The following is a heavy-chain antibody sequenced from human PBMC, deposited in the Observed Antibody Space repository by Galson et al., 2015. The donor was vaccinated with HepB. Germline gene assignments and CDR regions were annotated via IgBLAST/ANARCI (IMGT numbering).Heavy chain of an antibody. V-gene: IGHV3-30*18. CDR2: ISYDGSNK. D-gene: IGHD6-19*01. Sequence: LRLSCAASGFAFSSYGMHWVRQAPGKGLEWVAVISYDGSNKYYADSAKGRLSISRDNSKNTLYLQMNSLRPEDTAVYYCAKDRQWLAIDYWGQGTQVTVSS. CDR3: AKDRQWLAIDY. J-gene: IGHJ4*02. CDR1: GFAFSSYG.